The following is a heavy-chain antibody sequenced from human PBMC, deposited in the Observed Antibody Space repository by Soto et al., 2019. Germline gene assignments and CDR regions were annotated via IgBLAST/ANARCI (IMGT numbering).Heavy chain of an antibody. CDR1: GFTFNNYA. CDR3: VKDWTGNDCRGGCCRAY. Sequence: EVQLLESGGGLVQPGGSLRLSCAASGFTFNNYAMTWVRQAPGKGLEWVSSILYRDGTTYHADSVKGRFTISRDDSKNTLYLQMNSLRGEDTAVYYCVKDWTGNDCRGGCCRAYWGPGSLVAVSS. CDR2: ILYRDGTT. V-gene: IGHV3-23*01. D-gene: IGHD2-15*01. J-gene: IGHJ4*02.